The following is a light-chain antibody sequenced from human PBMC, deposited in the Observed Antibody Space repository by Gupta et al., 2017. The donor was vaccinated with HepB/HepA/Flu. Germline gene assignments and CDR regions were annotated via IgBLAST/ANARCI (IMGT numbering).Light chain of an antibody. CDR2: GKN. CDR3: NTRDSSGNPLVG. Sequence: SSELTHDPAVSVALGQTVRLTCHGDSLRSYYASWYQQKPGQDAAIVIYGKNNRPSGIPDRVSGASSGSTASLTITGAQAEDEADYYCNTRDSSGNPLVGFGGGTKLTVL. V-gene: IGLV3-19*01. J-gene: IGLJ2*01. CDR1: SLRSYY.